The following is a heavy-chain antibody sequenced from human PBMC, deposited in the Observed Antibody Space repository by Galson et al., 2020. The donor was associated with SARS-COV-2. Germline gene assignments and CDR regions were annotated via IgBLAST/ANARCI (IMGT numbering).Heavy chain of an antibody. CDR2: MSGSGSST. CDR3: AKQTGSGGGHFDY. Sequence: GGSLRLSCAASGITFSSYVMSWVRQALGKGLEWVSGMSGSGSSTYYADSVKGRFTISRDNSKNTLYLQMSSLRAEDTAVYYCAKQTGSGGGHFDYWGQGTLVTVSS. D-gene: IGHD1-1*01. J-gene: IGHJ4*02. CDR1: GITFSSYV. V-gene: IGHV3-23*01.